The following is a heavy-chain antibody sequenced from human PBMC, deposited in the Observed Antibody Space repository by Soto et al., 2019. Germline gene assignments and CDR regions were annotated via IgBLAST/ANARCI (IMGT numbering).Heavy chain of an antibody. CDR3: AKARDIVVVVAATPFDY. Sequence: EVQLVESGGGLVQPGRSLRLSCAASGFTFDDYAMHWVRQAPGKGLEWVSGISWNSGSIGYADSVKGRFTISRDNAKNSLYLQMNSLRAEDTAVYYCAKARDIVVVVAATPFDYWGQGTLVTVSS. CDR2: ISWNSGSI. D-gene: IGHD2-15*01. J-gene: IGHJ4*02. CDR1: GFTFDDYA. V-gene: IGHV3-9*01.